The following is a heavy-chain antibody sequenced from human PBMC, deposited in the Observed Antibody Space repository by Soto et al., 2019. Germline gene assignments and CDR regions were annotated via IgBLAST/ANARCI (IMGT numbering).Heavy chain of an antibody. CDR1: GGSFSGYY. V-gene: IGHV4-34*01. CDR2: INHSGST. CDR3: ARKRGWFPPDY. J-gene: IGHJ4*02. D-gene: IGHD6-19*01. Sequence: QVQLQQWGAGLLKPSETLSLTCAVYGGSFSGYYWSWIRQPPGKGLEWIGEINHSGSTNYNPSLKSRVTMCVDTSKLQFSLKLSSVTAADTAVYYCARKRGWFPPDYWGQGTLVTVSS.